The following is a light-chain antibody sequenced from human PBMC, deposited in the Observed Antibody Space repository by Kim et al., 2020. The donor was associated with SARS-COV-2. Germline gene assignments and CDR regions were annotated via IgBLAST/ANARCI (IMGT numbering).Light chain of an antibody. CDR2: WAS. CDR3: QQYYSTPPT. Sequence: DIVMTQSPDSLAVSLGERATINCKSSQSVLYRSNNKNYLAWYQQKPGQPPKLILYWASTRESGVPDRFRGSGSGTDFTLTISSLQAEDVAVYYCQQYYSTPPTFGQGTKVDIK. J-gene: IGKJ1*01. V-gene: IGKV4-1*01. CDR1: QSVLYRSNNKNY.